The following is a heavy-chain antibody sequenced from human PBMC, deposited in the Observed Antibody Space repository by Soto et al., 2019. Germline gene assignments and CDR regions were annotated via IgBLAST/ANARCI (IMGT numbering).Heavy chain of an antibody. V-gene: IGHV3-48*02. Sequence: EVQLVESGGGSVQPGGSLRLSCEASGFSFSSYSMNWVRQAAGKGLEWVSFISGPGTTTLYADSVKARFTVSRDNTKNSLYLEVNSLRDEDTAVYYCAILGYCSSANCKYYFYYYGMDVWGQGTTVTVSS. CDR3: AILGYCSSANCKYYFYYYGMDV. CDR1: GFSFSSYS. J-gene: IGHJ6*02. D-gene: IGHD2-2*01. CDR2: ISGPGTTT.